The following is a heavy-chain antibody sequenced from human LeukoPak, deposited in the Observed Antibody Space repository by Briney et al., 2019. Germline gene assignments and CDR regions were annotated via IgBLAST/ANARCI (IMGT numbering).Heavy chain of an antibody. CDR3: ARISPRGVEDDY. CDR1: GSSLRTSGRS. Sequence: GSGPTLFHPTQPLTLTFTFSGSSLRTSGRSVSWIRQPPGKALEWLARIDRDDDRYYSTSLKTRLTISKDTSRNQVVLTMTNMDPVDTATYYCARISPRGVEDDYWGQGTLVTVSS. CDR2: IDRDDDR. D-gene: IGHD2-21*01. V-gene: IGHV2-70*11. J-gene: IGHJ4*02.